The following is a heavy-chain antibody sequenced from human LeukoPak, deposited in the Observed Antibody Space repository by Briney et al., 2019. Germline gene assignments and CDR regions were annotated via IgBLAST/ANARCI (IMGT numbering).Heavy chain of an antibody. J-gene: IGHJ3*02. Sequence: EXXGYIYYSGSTYYNPSLKSRVTISVDTSKNQFSLKLSSVTAADTAVYYCARIGEPGYYYDSSGYSVPDAFDIWGQGTMVTVSS. CDR2: IYYSGST. CDR3: ARIGEPGYYYDSSGYSVPDAFDI. D-gene: IGHD3-22*01. V-gene: IGHV4-30-4*01.